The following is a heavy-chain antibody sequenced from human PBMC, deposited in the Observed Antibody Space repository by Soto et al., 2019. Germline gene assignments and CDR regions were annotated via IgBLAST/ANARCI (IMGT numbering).Heavy chain of an antibody. CDR1: GFTFSSYG. J-gene: IGHJ6*02. D-gene: IGHD4-17*01. V-gene: IGHV3-30*18. CDR3: AKDRLRYGDYVTYYYGMDV. CDR2: ISYDGSNK. Sequence: QVQLVESGGGVVQPGRSLRLSCAASGFTFSSYGMHWVRQAPGKGLEWVAVISYDGSNKYYADSVKGRFTISRDNSKNTLYLQMNRLRAEDTAVYYCAKDRLRYGDYVTYYYGMDVWGQGTTVTVSS.